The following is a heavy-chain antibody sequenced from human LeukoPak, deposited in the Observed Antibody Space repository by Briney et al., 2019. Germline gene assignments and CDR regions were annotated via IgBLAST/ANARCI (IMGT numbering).Heavy chain of an antibody. D-gene: IGHD1-26*01. Sequence: GGSLRLSCAASGFTFSSYGMSWVRQAPGKGLEWVSAISATGGSTYYADSVKGRFTISRDNAKNSLYLQMNGLRAEDTAVYYCARDRGWESGSYYPDDAFDIWGQGTMVTVSS. CDR2: ISATGGST. J-gene: IGHJ3*02. CDR3: ARDRGWESGSYYPDDAFDI. V-gene: IGHV3-23*01. CDR1: GFTFSSYG.